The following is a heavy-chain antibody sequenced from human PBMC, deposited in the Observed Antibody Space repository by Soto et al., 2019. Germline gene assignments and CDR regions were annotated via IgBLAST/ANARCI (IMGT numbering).Heavy chain of an antibody. V-gene: IGHV1-24*01. Sequence: ASVKVSCKVSGYTLTELSMHWVRQAPGKGLEWMGGFDPEDGETIYAQKFQGRVTMTEDTSTDTAYMELSSLRSEDTAVYYCATVILVDTAMGGYYFEYWGQGTLVTVSS. CDR1: GYTLTELS. CDR2: FDPEDGET. CDR3: ATVILVDTAMGGYYFEY. D-gene: IGHD5-18*01. J-gene: IGHJ4*02.